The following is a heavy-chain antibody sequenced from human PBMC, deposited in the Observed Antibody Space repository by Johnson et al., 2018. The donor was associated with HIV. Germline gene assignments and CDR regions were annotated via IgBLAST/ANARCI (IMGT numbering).Heavy chain of an antibody. Sequence: VQLVESGGGLVQPGRSLRLSCVASGFTFDDYGMHWVRQAPGKGLEWVSGISWNGGSIGYADSVKGRFTIARDNAKNSLYLQMNSLRAEDTALYYCAKDHAAAEGSEGAFDIWGQGTMVTVCS. CDR2: ISWNGGSI. D-gene: IGHD6-13*01. CDR3: AKDHAAAEGSEGAFDI. V-gene: IGHV3-9*01. J-gene: IGHJ3*02. CDR1: GFTFDDYG.